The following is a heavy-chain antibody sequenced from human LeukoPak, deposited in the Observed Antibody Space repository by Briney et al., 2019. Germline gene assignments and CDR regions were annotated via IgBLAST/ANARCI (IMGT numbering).Heavy chain of an antibody. CDR2: ISSSGSYI. J-gene: IGHJ3*02. CDR3: ARADLINDAFDI. CDR1: GFTFSSYS. Sequence: GGTLRLSCAASGFTFSSYSMNWVRQAPGKGLGWVSSISSSGSYIFYADSVKGRFTISRDNAKNSLSLQMNSLRAEDTAVYFCARADLINDAFDIWGQGTMVTVSS. V-gene: IGHV3-21*01.